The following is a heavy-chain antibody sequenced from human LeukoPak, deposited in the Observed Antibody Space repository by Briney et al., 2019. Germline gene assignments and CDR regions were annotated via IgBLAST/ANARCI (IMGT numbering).Heavy chain of an antibody. V-gene: IGHV4-59*01. CDR3: ARGTTLVYVSYPENWVDP. CDR1: GGSISSYY. CDR2: IYYSGST. Sequence: PSETLSLTCTVSGGSISSYYWSWIRQPPGKGLEWIGYIYYSGSTNYNPSLKSRVTISVDTSKNQFSLKLSSVTAADTAVYYCARGTTLVYVSYPENWVDPWGQGTLVTVSS. D-gene: IGHD1-1*01. J-gene: IGHJ5*02.